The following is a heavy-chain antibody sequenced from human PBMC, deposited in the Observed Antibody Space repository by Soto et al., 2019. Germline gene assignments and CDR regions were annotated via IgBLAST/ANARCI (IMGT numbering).Heavy chain of an antibody. CDR2: TYYRSKWYN. CDR1: GDSVSSNLAS. D-gene: IGHD7-27*01. Sequence: SQTLSLTCVISGDSVSSNLASWSWIRQSPSRGLEWLGRTYYRSKWYNDYAVSVKSRITINPDTSKNQFSLQLNSVTPEGTAVYYCAGARSTWGSTWYFDYWAQGTLVTVYS. CDR3: AGARSTWGSTWYFDY. J-gene: IGHJ4*02. V-gene: IGHV6-1*01.